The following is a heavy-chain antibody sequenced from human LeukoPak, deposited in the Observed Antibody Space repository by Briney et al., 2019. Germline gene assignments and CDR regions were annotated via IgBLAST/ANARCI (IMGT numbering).Heavy chain of an antibody. V-gene: IGHV3-23*01. CDR3: ARDHEWGRAYFDY. CDR1: GFTFSSYA. Sequence: GGSLRLSCAASGFTFSSYAMTWVRQAPGKGLEWVSGISGSGGSPNYADSVKGRYTISRDNSKNTLYLQMNSLRAEDTAVYYCARDHEWGRAYFDYWGQGTLVTVSS. D-gene: IGHD1-26*01. J-gene: IGHJ4*02. CDR2: ISGSGGSP.